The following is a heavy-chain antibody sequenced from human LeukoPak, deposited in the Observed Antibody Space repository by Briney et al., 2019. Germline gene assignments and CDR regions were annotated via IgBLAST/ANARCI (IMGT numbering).Heavy chain of an antibody. CDR1: GYSISSGYY. D-gene: IGHD3-10*01. V-gene: IGHV4-38-2*02. J-gene: IGHJ3*02. Sequence: SETLSLTCTVSGYSISSGYYWGWIRQPPGKGLEWIGSIYHSGSTYYNPSLKSRVTISVDTSKNQFSLKLSSVTAADTAVYYCARDIPLYGSGIDIWGQGTMVTVSS. CDR2: IYHSGST. CDR3: ARDIPLYGSGIDI.